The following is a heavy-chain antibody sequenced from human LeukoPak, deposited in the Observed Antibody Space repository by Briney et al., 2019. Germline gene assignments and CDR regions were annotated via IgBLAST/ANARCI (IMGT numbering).Heavy chain of an antibody. J-gene: IGHJ4*02. D-gene: IGHD6-13*01. CDR3: ARGDSSSPALFIY. V-gene: IGHV5-10-1*01. CDR1: GYSFTSYW. Sequence: GESLKISCKGSGYSFTSYWISWVRQMPGKGLEWMGRIDPSDSYTNSSPSFQAHVTISADKSISTAYLQWSSLKASDTAMYYCARGDSSSPALFIYWGQGTLVTVSS. CDR2: IDPSDSYT.